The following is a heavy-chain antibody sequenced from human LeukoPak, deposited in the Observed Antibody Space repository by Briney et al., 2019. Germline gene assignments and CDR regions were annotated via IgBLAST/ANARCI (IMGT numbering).Heavy chain of an antibody. V-gene: IGHV3-43*02. CDR1: GFTFDDYA. CDR2: ISGDGGST. D-gene: IGHD2-2*03. J-gene: IGHJ6*02. CDR3: AKGLDIVVVPAANSAPAQGMDV. Sequence: HPGGSLRLSCAASGFTFDDYAMHWVRQAPGKGLEWVSLISGDGGSTYYADSVKGRFTISRDKSKNSLYLQMSSLRTEDTALYYCAKGLDIVVVPAANSAPAQGMDVWGQGTTVTVSS.